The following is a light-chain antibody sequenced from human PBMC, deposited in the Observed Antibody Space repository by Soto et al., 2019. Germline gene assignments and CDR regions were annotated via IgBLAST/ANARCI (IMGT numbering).Light chain of an antibody. V-gene: IGKV3-11*01. CDR1: QSVSSY. J-gene: IGKJ2*01. CDR2: DAS. CDR3: QQRSNWYT. Sequence: EMVLTQSPATLSLSPGEIATLSCRASQSVSSYLAWYKQKPGQAPRLLIYDASNRATGIPARFSGSGSGTDFTLTISSLEPEDFAVYYCQQRSNWYTFGQGTKLEIK.